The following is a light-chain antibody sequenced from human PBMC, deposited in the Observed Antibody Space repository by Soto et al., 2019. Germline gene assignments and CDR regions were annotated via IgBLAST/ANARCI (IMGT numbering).Light chain of an antibody. V-gene: IGKV2-28*01. CDR2: LGS. CDR3: MQALQTPRT. J-gene: IGKJ3*01. Sequence: EIVMTQSPLSLPVTPGEPASISCRSSQSLLHTNGYNYLDWYLQKPGQSPQLLIYLGSNRASGVPDRFSGSGSGTAFTLKISRVEAEDVGVYYCMQALQTPRTFGPGTKVDIK. CDR1: QSLLHTNGYNY.